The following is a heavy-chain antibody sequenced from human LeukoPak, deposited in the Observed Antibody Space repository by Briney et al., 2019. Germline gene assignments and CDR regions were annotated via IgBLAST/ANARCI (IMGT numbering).Heavy chain of an antibody. V-gene: IGHV3-74*01. CDR3: AGGPTGTYGELFDY. D-gene: IGHD1-1*01. CDR2: INSDGSST. CDR1: GFTFSSYW. J-gene: IGHJ4*02. Sequence: GGSLRLSCAASGFTFSSYWMHWVRQAPGEGLVWVSRINSDGSSTGYADSVKGRFTISRDNAKNTLYLQMNSLTAEDTAVYYCAGGPTGTYGELFDYWGQGTLVTVSS.